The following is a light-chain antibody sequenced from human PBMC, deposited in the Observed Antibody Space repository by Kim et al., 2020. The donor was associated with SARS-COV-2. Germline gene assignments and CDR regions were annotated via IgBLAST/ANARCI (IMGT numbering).Light chain of an antibody. CDR3: SSYAGTNTYV. CDR2: EVT. CDR1: SSDVGGYDY. Sequence: QSALTQPPSASGSPGQSVTISCTGTSSDVGGYDYVSWYQQHPGQAPKLMIYEVTKRPSGVPDRFSGSRSDNTASLTVSGLQPEDEADYYCSSYAGTNTYVFGTGTKVTVL. J-gene: IGLJ1*01. V-gene: IGLV2-8*01.